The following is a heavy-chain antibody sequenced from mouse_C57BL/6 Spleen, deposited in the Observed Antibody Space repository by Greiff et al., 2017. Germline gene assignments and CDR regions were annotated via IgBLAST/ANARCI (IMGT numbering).Heavy chain of an antibody. Sequence: EVHLVESGGGLVKPGGSLKLSCAASGFTFSSYTMSWVRQTPEKRLEWVATISGGGGNTYYPDSVKGRFTISRDNAKNTLYLQMSSLRSEDTALYYCARPGYYGSSYVGYFDVWGTGTTVTVSS. J-gene: IGHJ1*03. CDR2: ISGGGGNT. CDR1: GFTFSSYT. V-gene: IGHV5-9*01. D-gene: IGHD1-1*01. CDR3: ARPGYYGSSYVGYFDV.